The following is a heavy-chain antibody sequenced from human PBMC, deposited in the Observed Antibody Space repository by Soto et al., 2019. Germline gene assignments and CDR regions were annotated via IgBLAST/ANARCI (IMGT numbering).Heavy chain of an antibody. V-gene: IGHV1-46*01. Sequence: GASVKVSCKASGYTFISYYIHWVRQAPGQGLEWMGLINPSDAYTDYAQKFQGRVTLTRDTSTSIVYMELRSLRSEDTAIYYCARGSLVLRYFDWFEYFQHWGQGTLVTVSS. J-gene: IGHJ1*01. D-gene: IGHD3-9*01. CDR3: ARGSLVLRYFDWFEYFQH. CDR1: GYTFISYY. CDR2: INPSDAYT.